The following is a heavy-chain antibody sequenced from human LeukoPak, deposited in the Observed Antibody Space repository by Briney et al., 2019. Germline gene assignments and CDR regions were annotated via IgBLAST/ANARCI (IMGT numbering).Heavy chain of an antibody. CDR1: GFTFSSYS. CDR3: ARDVGRRDFDY. V-gene: IGHV3-21*01. J-gene: IGHJ4*02. Sequence: GGSLRLSCAASGFTFSSYSMSWVRQAPGKGLEWVSSISSSSSYIYYADSVKGRFTISRDNAKNSLYLQMNSLRAEDTAVYYCARDVGRRDFDYWGQGTLVTVSS. CDR2: ISSSSSYI. D-gene: IGHD3/OR15-3a*01.